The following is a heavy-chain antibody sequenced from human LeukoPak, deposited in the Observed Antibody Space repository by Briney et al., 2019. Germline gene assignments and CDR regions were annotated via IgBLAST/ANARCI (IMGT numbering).Heavy chain of an antibody. CDR2: VYTSGST. CDR3: GSAIVGATFDC. D-gene: IGHD1-26*01. CDR1: VASPSTSRYY. Sequence: SERLSLTCTVSVASPSTSRYYWGWVRQPRGEGGEWIGCVYTSGSTNYNPSLKSRVTISVDTSKNQFSLKLSSVTAADTAVYYCGSAIVGATFDCRGQGTPVTAS. V-gene: IGHV4-39*07. J-gene: IGHJ4*02.